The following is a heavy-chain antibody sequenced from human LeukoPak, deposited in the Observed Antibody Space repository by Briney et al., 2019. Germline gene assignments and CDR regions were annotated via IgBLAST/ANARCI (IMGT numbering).Heavy chain of an antibody. V-gene: IGHV3-66*01. Sequence: GGSLRLSCVASGFTVSSNYMSWVRQAPGKGLEWVSVIYSGGSTYYADSVKGRFTISRDNSKNTLYLQMNSLRAEDTAVYYCAREYYYGSGSYYPWGQGTLVTVSS. CDR2: IYSGGST. J-gene: IGHJ5*02. CDR3: AREYYYGSGSYYP. CDR1: GFTVSSNY. D-gene: IGHD3-10*01.